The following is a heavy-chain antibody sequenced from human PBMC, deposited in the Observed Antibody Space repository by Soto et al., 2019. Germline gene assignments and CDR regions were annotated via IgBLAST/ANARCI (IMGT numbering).Heavy chain of an antibody. CDR2: ISYDGSNK. J-gene: IGHJ4*02. D-gene: IGHD5-12*01. V-gene: IGHV3-30*18. CDR3: AKDIRGGGYSGYDALPDY. CDR1: GFTFSSYG. Sequence: QVQLVESGGGVVQPGRSLRLSCAASGFTFSSYGMHWVRQAPGKGLEWVAVISYDGSNKYYADSVKGRFTISRDNSKNALYLQMNSLRAADQAVYYCAKDIRGGGYSGYDALPDYWGQGTLVTVSS.